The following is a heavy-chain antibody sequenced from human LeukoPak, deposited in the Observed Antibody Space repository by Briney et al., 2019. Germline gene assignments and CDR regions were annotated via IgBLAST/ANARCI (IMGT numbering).Heavy chain of an antibody. Sequence: SETLSLTCTVSGGSISNYYWSWIRQPPGKGLEWIGYISSRGRTYYKPSLKSRITVSIDTAKNQFSLKVSSVTAADTAVYYCARGQYGSGIVYWGQGTLVTVSS. J-gene: IGHJ4*02. V-gene: IGHV4-4*09. CDR3: ARGQYGSGIVY. CDR2: ISSRGRT. CDR1: GGSISNYY. D-gene: IGHD3-10*01.